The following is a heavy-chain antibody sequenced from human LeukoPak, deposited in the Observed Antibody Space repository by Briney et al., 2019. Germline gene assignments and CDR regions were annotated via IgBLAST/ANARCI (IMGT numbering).Heavy chain of an antibody. Sequence: SETLSLTCTVSGGSISSYYWSWIRQPPGKGLEWIGYIYYSGSTNYNPSLKSRVTISVDTSKNQFSLKLSSVTAADTAVYYCARVRGYENFDYWGQGTLVTVSS. J-gene: IGHJ4*02. CDR2: IYYSGST. CDR1: GGSISSYY. CDR3: ARVRGYENFDY. V-gene: IGHV4-59*01. D-gene: IGHD5-12*01.